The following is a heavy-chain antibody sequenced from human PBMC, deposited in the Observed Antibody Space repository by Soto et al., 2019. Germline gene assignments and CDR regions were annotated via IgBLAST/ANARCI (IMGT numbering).Heavy chain of an antibody. CDR2: ISAYNGNT. V-gene: IGHV1-18*01. D-gene: IGHD3-22*01. J-gene: IGHJ4*02. CDR1: GYTFTSYG. Sequence: ASVKVSCKASGYTFTSYGIGWVRQAPGQGLEWMGWISAYNGNTNYAQKLQGRVTMTTDTSTSTAYMELRSLRSDDTAVYYCARAPYYYDSSGYGIFDYWGQGTLVTVSS. CDR3: ARAPYYYDSSGYGIFDY.